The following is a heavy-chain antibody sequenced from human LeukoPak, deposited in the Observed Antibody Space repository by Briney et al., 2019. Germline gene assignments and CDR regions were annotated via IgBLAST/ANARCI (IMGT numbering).Heavy chain of an antibody. D-gene: IGHD3-10*01. CDR2: INPNSGGA. CDR3: ARGGEKGGSGSYSNYYYYYYMDV. Sequence: ASLRVSCKASGYTFTRYYMHWVRQAPGQGLEWMGWINPNSGGAHYAQKFQGRVTMTRETSISTDYMELSRLRADDTAVYYCARGGEKGGSGSYSNYYYYYYMDVWGKGTTVTVPS. V-gene: IGHV1-2*02. J-gene: IGHJ6*03. CDR1: GYTFTRYY.